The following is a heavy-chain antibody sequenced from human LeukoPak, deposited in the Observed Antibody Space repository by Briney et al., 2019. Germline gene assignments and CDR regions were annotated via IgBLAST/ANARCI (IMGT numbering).Heavy chain of an antibody. CDR2: ISAYNGNT. Sequence: ASVTVSCKASGYTFTSYGISWVRQAPGQGLEWMGWISAYNGNTNYAQKIQGRVTMTTDTSTSTAYMELRSLRSDDTAVYYCARDKETYYYDSSGYGHWGQGTLVTVSS. D-gene: IGHD3-22*01. CDR1: GYTFTSYG. CDR3: ARDKETYYYDSSGYGH. V-gene: IGHV1-18*01. J-gene: IGHJ1*01.